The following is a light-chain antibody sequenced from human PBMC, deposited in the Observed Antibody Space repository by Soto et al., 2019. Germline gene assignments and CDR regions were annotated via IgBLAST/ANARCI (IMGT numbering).Light chain of an antibody. J-gene: IGKJ4*01. CDR1: QSVSSSY. Sequence: EIVLTQSPGTLSLSPGERATLSCRASQSVSSSYLAWYQQKPGQAPRLLIYGASSRATGIPDRFSGSGSGTDITLTIRRLEPEDFAVYYCKQYGSSHLTFGGGTKVEIK. CDR3: KQYGSSHLT. V-gene: IGKV3-20*01. CDR2: GAS.